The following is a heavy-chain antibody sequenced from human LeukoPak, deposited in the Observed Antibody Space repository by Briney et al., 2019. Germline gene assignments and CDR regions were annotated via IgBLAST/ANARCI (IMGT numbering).Heavy chain of an antibody. V-gene: IGHV3-53*01. Sequence: GGSLRLSCAASGFTFSSYAMHWVRQAPGKGLEWVSVIYSGGSTYYADSVKGRFTISRDNSKNTLYLQMNSLRAEDTAVYYCARGDYGSGSYSFDYWGQGTLVTVSS. J-gene: IGHJ4*02. D-gene: IGHD3-10*01. CDR2: IYSGGST. CDR3: ARGDYGSGSYSFDY. CDR1: GFTFSSYA.